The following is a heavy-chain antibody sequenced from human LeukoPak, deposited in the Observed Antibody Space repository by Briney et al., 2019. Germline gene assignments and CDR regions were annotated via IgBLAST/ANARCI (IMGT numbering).Heavy chain of an antibody. Sequence: PSETLSLTCAVYGGSFSGYCMSWIRQPPGKGLEWIGEINHSGSTNYNPSLKSRVTISVDTSKNQFSLKLSSVTAADTAVYYCARCGGRWLPFCYWGPVALVTASS. J-gene: IGHJ4*02. CDR2: INHSGST. V-gene: IGHV4-34*01. D-gene: IGHD5-24*01. CDR1: GGSFSGYC. CDR3: ARCGGRWLPFCY.